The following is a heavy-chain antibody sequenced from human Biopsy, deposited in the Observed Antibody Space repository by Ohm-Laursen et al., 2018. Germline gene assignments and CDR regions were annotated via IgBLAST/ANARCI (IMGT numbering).Heavy chain of an antibody. D-gene: IGHD6-25*01. CDR2: LYNTGGT. V-gene: IGHV4-59*01. J-gene: IGHJ4*02. Sequence: SDTLPLTCTVSGGSISSYQWTWIRQPPGKGLEWIGYLYNTGGTNYNPSLKSRVTISVDTSKNQFSLKLSSVTAADTAVYYCAREAAIIDPRTRAFDYWGQGTLVTVSS. CDR3: AREAAIIDPRTRAFDY. CDR1: GGSISSYQ.